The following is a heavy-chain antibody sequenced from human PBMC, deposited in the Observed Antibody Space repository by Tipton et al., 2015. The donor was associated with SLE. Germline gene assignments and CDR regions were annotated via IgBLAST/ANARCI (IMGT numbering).Heavy chain of an antibody. CDR3: ARGVVLCTFSMFGVLP. D-gene: IGHD3-3*01. J-gene: IGHJ4*02. CDR1: GGSISRAGYY. CDR2: IYYSGRT. Sequence: TLSLTCTVSGGSISRAGYYWSWIRLHTVKGLEWLGYIYYSGRTYYNRTIESRVTISIDKTKNPFFLRLTTLTDADTAIYYCARGVVLCTFSMFGVLPWGQGLQLTVSS. V-gene: IGHV4-31*03.